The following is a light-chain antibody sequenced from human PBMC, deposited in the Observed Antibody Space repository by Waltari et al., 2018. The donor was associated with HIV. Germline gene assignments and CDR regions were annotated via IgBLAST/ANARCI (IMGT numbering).Light chain of an antibody. V-gene: IGKV1-12*01. CDR1: QGISTW. CDR2: GAS. Sequence: DIQTTEFPGYMSDFEVDRVTIPCRASQGISTWLAWYQQKPGKVPQLLIHGASSLHSGVPSRFNGSGSGTQFSLTISSLQSEDFATYYCQQTNGLPLTFGGGTTV. CDR3: QQTNGLPLT. J-gene: IGKJ4*01.